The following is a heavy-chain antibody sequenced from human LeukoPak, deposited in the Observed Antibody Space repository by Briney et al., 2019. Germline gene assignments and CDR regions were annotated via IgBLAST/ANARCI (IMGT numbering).Heavy chain of an antibody. V-gene: IGHV1-2*02. CDR1: GYTFTGYY. CDR3: ANGPDGYNTY. Sequence: ASVKVSCKASGYTFTGYYMHWVRQAPGQGLEWTGWINPNSGGTNYAQKFQDRVTITRDRSMSTAYMELSSLRSEDTAMYYCANGPDGYNTYWGQGTLVTVSS. J-gene: IGHJ4*02. CDR2: INPNSGGT. D-gene: IGHD5-24*01.